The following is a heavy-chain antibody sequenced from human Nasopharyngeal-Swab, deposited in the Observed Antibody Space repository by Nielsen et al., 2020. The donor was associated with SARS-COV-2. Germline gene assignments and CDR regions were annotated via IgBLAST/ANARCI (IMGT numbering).Heavy chain of an antibody. J-gene: IGHJ4*02. D-gene: IGHD4-23*01. Sequence: GESLKISCAASGFTFSSYSMNWVRQAPGKGLEWVSFISSSSSYIYYADSVKGRFTISRDNAKNSLYLQMNSLRAEDTAVYYCAREDYGGNMNYWGQGTLVTVSS. CDR3: AREDYGGNMNY. CDR2: ISSSSSYI. V-gene: IGHV3-21*01. CDR1: GFTFSSYS.